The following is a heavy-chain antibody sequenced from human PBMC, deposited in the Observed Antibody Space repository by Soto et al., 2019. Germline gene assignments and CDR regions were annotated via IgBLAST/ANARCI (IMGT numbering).Heavy chain of an antibody. CDR2: IYFGQPTH. V-gene: IGHV4-59*08. J-gene: IGHJ4*02. CDR1: GSSLNDFQ. D-gene: IGHD6-13*01. CDR3: ARSNTGYSSPDY. Sequence: QVQLQESGPGLVKPSETLSLTCTVSGSSLNDFQWIWIRQPPGKGLEWIGSIYFGQPTHSDNPSLKLRVTIGLDTSKSQVSRKLASVTAADTAVYFGARSNTGYSSPDYWGQGSLVTVSS.